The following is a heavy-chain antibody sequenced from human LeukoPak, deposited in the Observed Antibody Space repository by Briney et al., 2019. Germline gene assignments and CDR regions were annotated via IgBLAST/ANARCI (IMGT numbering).Heavy chain of an antibody. J-gene: IGHJ6*02. D-gene: IGHD1-1*01. CDR3: ARDTRGSYYYYGMDV. CDR1: GGSVSSGSYY. CDR2: IYYSGST. V-gene: IGHV4-61*01. Sequence: PSETLSLTCTVSGGSVSSGSYYWSWIRQPPGKGLEWIGYIYYSGSTNYNPSLKSRVTISVDTSKNQFSLKLSSVTAADTAVYYCARDTRGSYYYYGMDVWGQGTTVTVSS.